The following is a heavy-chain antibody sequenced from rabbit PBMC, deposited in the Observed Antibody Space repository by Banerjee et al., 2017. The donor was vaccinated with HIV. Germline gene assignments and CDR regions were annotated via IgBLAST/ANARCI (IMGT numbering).Heavy chain of an antibody. V-gene: IGHV1S45*01. Sequence: QEQLEESGGDLVKPEGSLTLTCTASGFSFSSSYWICWVRQAPGKGLEWIACIDAGSSSGSTYYASWAKGRFTISKTSSTTVTLQMTSLTAADTATYFCARGSTYYVNLWGPGTLVTVS. J-gene: IGHJ6*01. CDR1: GFSFSSSYW. CDR3: ARGSTYYVNL. D-gene: IGHD8-1*01. CDR2: IDAGSSSGST.